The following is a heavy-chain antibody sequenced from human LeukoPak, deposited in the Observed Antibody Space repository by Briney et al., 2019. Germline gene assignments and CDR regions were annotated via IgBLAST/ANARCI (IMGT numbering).Heavy chain of an antibody. D-gene: IGHD2-2*01. CDR2: ISPSGGST. Sequence: ASVKVSCKASGYTFTSYYMHWVRQAPGQGLEWMGIISPSGGSTSYAQKFQGRVTMTRDMSTSTVYMELSSLRSEDTAVYYCARESVVVVPAATLLYYYYMDVWGKGTTVTVSS. V-gene: IGHV1-46*01. CDR3: ARESVVVVPAATLLYYYYMDV. CDR1: GYTFTSYY. J-gene: IGHJ6*03.